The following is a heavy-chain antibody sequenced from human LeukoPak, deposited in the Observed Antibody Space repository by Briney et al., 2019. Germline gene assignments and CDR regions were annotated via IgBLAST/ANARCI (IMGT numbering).Heavy chain of an antibody. D-gene: IGHD1-26*01. V-gene: IGHV1-69*05. Sequence: SVKVTCKASGGTFSSYAISWVRQAPGQGLEWMGGIIPIFGTANYAQKFQGRVTITTDESTSTAYMELSSLRSEDTAVYYCARHRWELLLGVNYYYYTDVWGKGTTVTVSS. CDR3: ARHRWELLLGVNYYYYTDV. CDR2: IIPIFGTA. J-gene: IGHJ6*03. CDR1: GGTFSSYA.